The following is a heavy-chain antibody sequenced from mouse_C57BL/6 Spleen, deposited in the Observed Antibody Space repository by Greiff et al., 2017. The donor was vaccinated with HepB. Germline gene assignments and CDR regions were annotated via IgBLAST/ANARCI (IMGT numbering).Heavy chain of an antibody. J-gene: IGHJ2*01. CDR3: TTWGSGYY. Sequence: EVQRVESGAELVRPGASVKLSCTASGFNIKDDYMHWVKQRPEQGLEWIGWIDPENGDTEYASKFQGKATITADTSSNTAYLQLSSLTSEDTAVYYCTTWGSGYYWGQGTTLTVSS. CDR1: GFNIKDDY. V-gene: IGHV14-4*01. CDR2: IDPENGDT. D-gene: IGHD3-2*02.